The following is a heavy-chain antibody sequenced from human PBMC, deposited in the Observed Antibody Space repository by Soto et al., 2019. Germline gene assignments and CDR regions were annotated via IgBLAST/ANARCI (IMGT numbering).Heavy chain of an antibody. Sequence: PGGSLRLSCAASGFTVSSNYMSWVRQAPGKGLEWVSVIYSGGSTYYADSVKGRFTISRDNAKNSQYLQMNSLRDEDTAVYYCASSIAVSAFDIWGQGTMVTVSS. CDR3: ASSIAVSAFDI. CDR2: IYSGGST. D-gene: IGHD6-19*01. CDR1: GFTVSSNY. J-gene: IGHJ3*02. V-gene: IGHV3-53*01.